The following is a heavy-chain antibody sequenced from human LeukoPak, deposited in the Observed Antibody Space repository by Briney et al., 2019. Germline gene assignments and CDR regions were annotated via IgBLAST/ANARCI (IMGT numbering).Heavy chain of an antibody. V-gene: IGHV3-7*01. D-gene: IGHD2-21*01. Sequence: PGGSLRLSCAASGFTFSDYWMRWVRQAPGKGLEWVANIKPDGGEKYYVDSVKGRFTISRDNAKNSLYLQMNSLRAEDTSVYFCARLSYWVFEIWGQGTMVTVSS. CDR3: ARLSYWVFEI. J-gene: IGHJ3*02. CDR2: IKPDGGEK. CDR1: GFTFSDYW.